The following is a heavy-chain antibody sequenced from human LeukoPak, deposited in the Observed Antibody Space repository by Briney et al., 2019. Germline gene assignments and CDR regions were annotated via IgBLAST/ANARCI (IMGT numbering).Heavy chain of an antibody. J-gene: IGHJ3*02. Sequence: PGESLQISCEGSGYSFTTYWIGWVRQMPGKGLEWMGIIYPGDFKTKYSPSFQGQVSISADKPISTAYLQWNSLKASDTAIYYCARLKLSRPPDAFDIWGQGTMVTVPS. CDR2: IYPGDFKT. CDR3: ARLKLSRPPDAFDI. D-gene: IGHD3-10*01. CDR1: GYSFTTYW. V-gene: IGHV5-51*01.